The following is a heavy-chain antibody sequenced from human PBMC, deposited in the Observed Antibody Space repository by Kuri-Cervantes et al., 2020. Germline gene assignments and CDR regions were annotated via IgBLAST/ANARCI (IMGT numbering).Heavy chain of an antibody. CDR3: AREGNWDLADY. Sequence: GESLKISCAASGFTFSSFAMHWVRQAPGKGLEWMTVISYDGSNKYYADSVKGRFTISRDNARNSLYLQMNSLRAEDTAVYYCAREGNWDLADYWGQGTLVTVSS. D-gene: IGHD7-27*01. CDR2: ISYDGSNK. V-gene: IGHV3-30-3*01. CDR1: GFTFSSFA. J-gene: IGHJ4*02.